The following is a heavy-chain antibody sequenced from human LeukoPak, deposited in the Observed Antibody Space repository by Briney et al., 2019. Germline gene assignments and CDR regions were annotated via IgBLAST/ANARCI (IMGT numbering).Heavy chain of an antibody. J-gene: IGHJ1*01. Sequence: GRSLRLSCAASGFTFDDYAMHWVRQAPGKGPEWVSYISSSSSTTYYADSVKGRFTISRDNAKNSLYLQMNSLRAEDTVVYYCVRRGLIVTEYLERWGQGTLVIVSS. CDR2: ISSSSSTT. V-gene: IGHV3-48*04. D-gene: IGHD3-10*01. CDR1: GFTFDDYA. CDR3: VRRGLIVTEYLER.